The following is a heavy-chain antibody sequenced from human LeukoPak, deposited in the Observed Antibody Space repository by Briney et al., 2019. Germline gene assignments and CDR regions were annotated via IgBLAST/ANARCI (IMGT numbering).Heavy chain of an antibody. CDR3: ARDQYYDSKGWFDP. CDR2: ISAYNGNP. J-gene: IGHJ5*02. D-gene: IGHD3-22*01. V-gene: IGHV1-18*01. CDR1: GYSFTNYG. Sequence: GASVKVSCKTSGYSFTNYGISWVRQAPGQGLEWMGWISAYNGNPIYAQKLQGRVTMSTDTSTSTAYMELRNLRSDDTAVYYCARDQYYDSKGWFDPWGQGTLVTVSS.